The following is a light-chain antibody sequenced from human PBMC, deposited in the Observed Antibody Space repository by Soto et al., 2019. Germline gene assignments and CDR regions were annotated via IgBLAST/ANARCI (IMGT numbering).Light chain of an antibody. Sequence: QSVLTQPPSVSGAPGQRVTISCTGSSSNIGAGYDVHWYQQLPGTAPKLLIYDNTNRPSGVPDRFSGSKSGTSASLAITGLQAEDEADYYCQSYDPSPSGSPYVFGTGTKVTVL. CDR1: SSNIGAGYD. V-gene: IGLV1-40*01. CDR3: QSYDPSPSGSPYV. J-gene: IGLJ1*01. CDR2: DNT.